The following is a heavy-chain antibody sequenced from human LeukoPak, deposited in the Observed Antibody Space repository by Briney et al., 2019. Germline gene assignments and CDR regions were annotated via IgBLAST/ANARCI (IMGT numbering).Heavy chain of an antibody. V-gene: IGHV1-69*05. CDR2: IIPIFGTA. D-gene: IGHD1-7*01. J-gene: IGHJ5*02. CDR1: GGTFSSYA. Sequence: ASVKVSCKASGGTFSSYAISWVRQAPGQGLEWMGGIIPIFGTANYAQKFQGRVTITTDESTSTAYMELSSLRSEDTAVYYCARGWPDNWNYLSWSWFDPWGQGTLVTVSS. CDR3: ARGWPDNWNYLSWSWFDP.